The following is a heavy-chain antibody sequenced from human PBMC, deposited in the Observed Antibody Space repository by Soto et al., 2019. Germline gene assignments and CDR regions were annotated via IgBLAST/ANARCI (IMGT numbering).Heavy chain of an antibody. J-gene: IGHJ4*02. CDR2: ISYDGNNK. Sequence: GGSLRLSCAASGFTFSNYGMHWVRQAPGKGLEWVAVISYDGNNKYYADSVKGRFTISRDNSNNTLCLQMSSLRADDTAVYYCARGPDTGTNLYWGQGTLVTVSS. V-gene: IGHV3-30*03. CDR3: ARGPDTGTNLY. D-gene: IGHD1-7*01. CDR1: GFTFSNYG.